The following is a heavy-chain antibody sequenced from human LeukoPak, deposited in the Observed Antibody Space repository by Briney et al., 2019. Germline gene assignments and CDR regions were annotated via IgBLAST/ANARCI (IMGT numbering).Heavy chain of an antibody. CDR1: GGSISSSSYY. Sequence: SETLSLTCTVSGGSISSSSYYWGWIRQPPGKGLEWIGSIYYSGSTYYNPSLKSRVTISVDTFKNQFSLKLSSVTAADTAVYYCARVHVPAATNYYYYYYMDVWGKGTTVTVSS. CDR2: IYYSGST. J-gene: IGHJ6*03. D-gene: IGHD2-2*01. V-gene: IGHV4-39*07. CDR3: ARVHVPAATNYYYYYYMDV.